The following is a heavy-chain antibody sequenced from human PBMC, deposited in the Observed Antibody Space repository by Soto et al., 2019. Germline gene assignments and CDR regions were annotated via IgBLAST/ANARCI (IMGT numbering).Heavy chain of an antibody. J-gene: IGHJ6*02. CDR3: ARGLRYSGMDV. Sequence: PSETLSLTCAVHRGSFNAYSWTWIRQPPGKGLEWIGEIDHSGSTTYNPSLKSRIIMSVDTSRNQFSLNVSSMTAADTAVYYCARGLRYSGMDVWGQGTTVTVSS. CDR2: IDHSGST. CDR1: RGSFNAYS. V-gene: IGHV4-34*01.